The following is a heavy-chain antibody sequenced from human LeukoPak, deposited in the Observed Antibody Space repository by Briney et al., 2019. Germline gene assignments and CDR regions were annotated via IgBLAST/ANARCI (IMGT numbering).Heavy chain of an antibody. V-gene: IGHV3-48*04. D-gene: IGHD6-6*01. J-gene: IGHJ4*02. CDR1: GFTLSTYS. CDR3: ARPRRSSIAASDPFDY. CDR2: IGTSGSSI. Sequence: GGSLRLSCAASGFTLSTYSMMWVRQAPGKGLEWVSHIGTSGSSIYYADSVKGRFTISRDNAKNSLYLQMNSLRAEDTAVYYCARPRRSSIAASDPFDYWGQGTLVTVSS.